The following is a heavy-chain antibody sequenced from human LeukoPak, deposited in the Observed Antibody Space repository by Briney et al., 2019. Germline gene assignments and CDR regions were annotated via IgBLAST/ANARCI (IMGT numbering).Heavy chain of an antibody. J-gene: IGHJ4*02. CDR2: IYHSGST. D-gene: IGHD5-12*01. CDR3: ARTPGYSGSYFDY. CDR1: GGSISSSNL. Sequence: PSGTLSLTCAVSGGSISSSNLWSWVRQPPGKGLEWIGEIYHSGSTNYNPSLKSRVTISVDKSKNQFSLKLSSVTAADTAVYYCARTPGYSGSYFDYWGQGTLVTVSS. V-gene: IGHV4-4*02.